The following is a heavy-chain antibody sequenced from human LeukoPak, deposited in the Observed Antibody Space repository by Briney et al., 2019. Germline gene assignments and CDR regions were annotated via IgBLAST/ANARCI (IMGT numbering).Heavy chain of an antibody. Sequence: KPSETLSLTCTVSGVSISSYYWSWIRQPPGKGLEWIGYIYYSGSTNYNPSLKSRVTISVDTSKNQFSLKLSSVTAADTAVYYCARHGYYCSSTSCHAFDIWGQGTMVTVSS. D-gene: IGHD2-2*01. V-gene: IGHV4-59*08. CDR2: IYYSGST. CDR3: ARHGYYCSSTSCHAFDI. CDR1: GVSISSYY. J-gene: IGHJ3*02.